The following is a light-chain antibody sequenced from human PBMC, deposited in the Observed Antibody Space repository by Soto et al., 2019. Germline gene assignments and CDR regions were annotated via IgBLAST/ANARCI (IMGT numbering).Light chain of an antibody. J-gene: IGKJ2*01. V-gene: IGKV3-20*01. Sequence: EIVLTQSPGTMSLSPGERATLSCGASQSLSSNSLAWYQQKPGQAPRLLIYGASSRATGIPDRFSGSGSGTDFTLTISRLEPKDFAVYYCQQYGTSPYTFGQGTKLHIK. CDR2: GAS. CDR3: QQYGTSPYT. CDR1: QSLSSNS.